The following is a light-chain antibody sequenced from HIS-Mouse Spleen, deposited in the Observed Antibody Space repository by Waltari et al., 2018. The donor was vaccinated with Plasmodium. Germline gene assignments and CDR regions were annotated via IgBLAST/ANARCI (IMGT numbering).Light chain of an antibody. CDR3: HQYDNLPPFFT. CDR1: QDISNY. CDR2: DSS. V-gene: IGKV1-33*01. Sequence: DIQMTQSPSSLSASVGDRVTITCQASQDISNYLNWYQQKPGKAPKLLIYDSSDLETGVPSRFSGSGSGTDFHFTLSSLQPEDIATYYCHQYDNLPPFFTFGPGTKVDIK. J-gene: IGKJ3*01.